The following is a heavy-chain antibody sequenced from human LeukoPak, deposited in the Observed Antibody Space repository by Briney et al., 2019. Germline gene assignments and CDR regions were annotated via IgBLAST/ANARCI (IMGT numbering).Heavy chain of an antibody. CDR3: ARTTEGGYTYGYFYYYYMDV. J-gene: IGHJ6*03. CDR2: IYYSGST. CDR1: GGSISSYY. V-gene: IGHV4-59*01. D-gene: IGHD5-18*01. Sequence: SETLSLTCTVSGGSISSYYWNWIRQPPGKGLEWIGYIYYSGSTNYNPSLKSRVTISVDTSKNQFSLKLTSVTAADTAVYYCARTTEGGYTYGYFYYYYMDVWGKGTTVTISS.